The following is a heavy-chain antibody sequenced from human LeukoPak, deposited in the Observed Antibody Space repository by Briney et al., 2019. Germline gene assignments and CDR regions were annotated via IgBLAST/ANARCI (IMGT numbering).Heavy chain of an antibody. CDR3: AKDQGYSGYDPLDY. CDR1: GFTFSSYA. J-gene: IGHJ4*02. Sequence: AGGSLRLSCAASGFTFSSYAMTWVRQAPGKGLEWVSAISGSGGRTYYADSVKGRFTISRVNSKNTLYVQMNSLRAEDTAVYYCAKDQGYSGYDPLDYWGQGTLVTVSS. V-gene: IGHV3-23*01. CDR2: ISGSGGRT. D-gene: IGHD5-12*01.